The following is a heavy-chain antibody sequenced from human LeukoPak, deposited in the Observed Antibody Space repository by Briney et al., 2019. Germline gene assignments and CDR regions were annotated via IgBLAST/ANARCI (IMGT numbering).Heavy chain of an antibody. CDR1: GGTFSSYA. Sequence: SVKVSCKASGGTFSSYAISWVRQAPGQGLEWMGGIIPIFGTANYAQKFQGRVTITTDESTSTAYMELSSLRSEDTAVYYCARAGAHDFWSGYYGYYMDVWRKGTTVTVSS. J-gene: IGHJ6*03. CDR3: ARAGAHDFWSGYYGYYMDV. V-gene: IGHV1-69*05. CDR2: IIPIFGTA. D-gene: IGHD3-3*01.